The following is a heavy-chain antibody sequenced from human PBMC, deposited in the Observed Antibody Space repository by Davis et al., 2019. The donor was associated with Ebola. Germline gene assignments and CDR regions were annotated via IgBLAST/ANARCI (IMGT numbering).Heavy chain of an antibody. D-gene: IGHD3-9*01. CDR1: GFTFSSYD. Sequence: GESLKISCAASGFTFSSYDMHWVRQAPGKGQVWVSRINDDGSSTTYADSVKGRFTISRDNAKNTLYLQMNSLRAEDTAVYYCAREFLTIRAFDFWGQGTMVTVSS. CDR2: INDDGSST. CDR3: AREFLTIRAFDF. V-gene: IGHV3-74*01. J-gene: IGHJ3*01.